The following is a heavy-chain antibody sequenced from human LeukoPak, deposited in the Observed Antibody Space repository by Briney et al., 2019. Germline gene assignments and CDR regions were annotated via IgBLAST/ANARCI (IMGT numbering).Heavy chain of an antibody. CDR1: GGTFSSYA. Sequence: SVKVSCKASGGTFSSYAISWVRQAPGQGLEWMGGIIPIFGTANYAQKFQGRVTITADESTSTAYMELSSLRSDDAAVYYCARVTNYYDSSGYYVSWFGPWGQGTLVTVSS. J-gene: IGHJ5*02. CDR3: ARVTNYYDSSGYYVSWFGP. V-gene: IGHV1-69*13. D-gene: IGHD3-22*01. CDR2: IIPIFGTA.